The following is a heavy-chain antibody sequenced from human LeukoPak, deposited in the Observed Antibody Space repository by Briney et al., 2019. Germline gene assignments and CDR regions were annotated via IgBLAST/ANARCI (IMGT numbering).Heavy chain of an antibody. Sequence: GSLRLSCAASGFTFSSYGMHWVRQAPGKGLEWVAVIWYDGSNKYYADSVKGRFTISRDNSKNTLYLQMNSLRAEDTAVYYCAREKTAVAGLDYWGQGTLVTVSS. V-gene: IGHV3-33*01. CDR3: AREKTAVAGLDY. CDR1: GFTFSSYG. J-gene: IGHJ4*02. D-gene: IGHD6-19*01. CDR2: IWYDGSNK.